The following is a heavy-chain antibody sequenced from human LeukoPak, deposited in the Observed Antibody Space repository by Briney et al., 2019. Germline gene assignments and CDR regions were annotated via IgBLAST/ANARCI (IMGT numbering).Heavy chain of an antibody. D-gene: IGHD3-16*01. J-gene: IGHJ4*02. CDR3: TTEYMTSAWRWGY. CDR2: FDIEDEKR. V-gene: IGHV1-24*01. CDR1: GYTFTDYY. Sequence: GASVKVSCKASGYTFTDYYMHWVRQAPGKGLERLGGFDIEDEKRWYERKFRGRVTVTEDTSIDTAYMELSGLTSDDTAVYFCTTEYMTSAWRWGYWGQGTLVVVSS.